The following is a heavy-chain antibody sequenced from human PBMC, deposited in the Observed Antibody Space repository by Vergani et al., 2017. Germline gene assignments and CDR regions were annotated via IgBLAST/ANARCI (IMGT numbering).Heavy chain of an antibody. CDR1: GFTFSGSA. Sequence: EVQLVESGGGLVQPGGSLKLSCAASGFTFSGSAMHWVRQASGKGLEWVGRIRSKGNNYATAYAASVKGRFTISRDDSKNTAYLQMNNLKTEDSAVYYCTMPYYYEPGGMDVWGQGTTVTVSS. D-gene: IGHD3-22*01. CDR2: IRSKGNNYAT. V-gene: IGHV3-73*01. CDR3: TMPYYYEPGGMDV. J-gene: IGHJ6*02.